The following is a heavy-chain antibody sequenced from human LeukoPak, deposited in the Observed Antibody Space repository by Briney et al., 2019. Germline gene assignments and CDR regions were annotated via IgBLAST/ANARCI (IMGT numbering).Heavy chain of an antibody. Sequence: GGTLTLSCAASGFTFSSYAMSWVRQAPGKGLEWVSAISGSGGSTYYADSVKGRFTISRDNSKNTLYLQMNSLRAEDTAVYYCAKDLNGGNGLVDAFDIWGQGTMVTVSS. CDR1: GFTFSSYA. J-gene: IGHJ3*02. V-gene: IGHV3-23*01. D-gene: IGHD4-23*01. CDR2: ISGSGGST. CDR3: AKDLNGGNGLVDAFDI.